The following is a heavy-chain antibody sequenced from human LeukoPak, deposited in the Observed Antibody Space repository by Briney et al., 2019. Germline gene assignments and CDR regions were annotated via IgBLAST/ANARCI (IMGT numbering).Heavy chain of an antibody. CDR3: ASNEWSGYYFDY. D-gene: IGHD3-3*01. CDR1: GGSISSSSYY. CDR2: MYSSGST. Sequence: PSETLSLTCTVSGGSISSSSYYWGWIRQPPGKGLEWIGSMYSSGSTYYNPSLKSRVIMSVDTSKNQSSLKLSSVTAADTAVYYCASNEWSGYYFDYWGQGTLVTVSS. J-gene: IGHJ4*02. V-gene: IGHV4-39*01.